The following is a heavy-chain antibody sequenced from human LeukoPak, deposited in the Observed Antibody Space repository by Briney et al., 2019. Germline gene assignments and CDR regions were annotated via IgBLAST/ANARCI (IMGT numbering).Heavy chain of an antibody. D-gene: IGHD5-12*01. Sequence: PSETLSLTCTVSDGSLSNYYRSWIRQPAGKGLEWIGRIYSSGSTNYDPSLKSRVTMSVDTSKNQFSLKLSSMTAADTAVYYCAREWLLWGQGTLVTVSS. CDR1: DGSLSNYY. J-gene: IGHJ4*02. V-gene: IGHV4-4*07. CDR2: IYSSGST. CDR3: AREWLL.